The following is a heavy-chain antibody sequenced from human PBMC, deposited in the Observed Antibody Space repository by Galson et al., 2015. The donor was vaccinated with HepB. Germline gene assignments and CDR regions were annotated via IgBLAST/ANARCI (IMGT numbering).Heavy chain of an antibody. V-gene: IGHV1-69*01. CDR2: IIPIFGTA. CDR1: GGTFSSYA. Sequence: KVSCKASGGTFSSYAISWVRRAPGQGLAWMEGIIPIFGTANYAQKFQGRVTITADESTSTAYMELSSLRSEDTAVYYCARDWGIAAAGDYGMDVWGQGTTVTVSS. J-gene: IGHJ6*02. CDR3: ARDWGIAAAGDYGMDV. D-gene: IGHD6-13*01.